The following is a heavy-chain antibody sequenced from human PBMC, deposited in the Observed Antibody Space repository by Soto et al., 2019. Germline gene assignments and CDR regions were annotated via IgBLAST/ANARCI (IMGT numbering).Heavy chain of an antibody. J-gene: IGHJ4*02. Sequence: SGPTLVNPPQTLTLTCTFSGFSLSTSGMRVSWIRQPPGKALEWLARIDWDDDKFYSTSLKTRLTISKDTSKNQVVLTMTNMDPVGTATYYCARIRAEYGSYFDYWGQGTLVTVSS. CDR3: ARIRAEYGSYFDY. D-gene: IGHD2-15*01. CDR1: GFSLSTSGMR. CDR2: IDWDDDK. V-gene: IGHV2-70*04.